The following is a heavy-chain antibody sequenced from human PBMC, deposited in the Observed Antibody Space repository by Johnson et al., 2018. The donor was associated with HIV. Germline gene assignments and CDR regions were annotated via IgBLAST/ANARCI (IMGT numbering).Heavy chain of an antibody. CDR3: ARGQGASKWEPFGGDAFDI. Sequence: VQLVESGGGLVHPGGSLRLSCTASNFSVSMNHMTWVRQAPGKGLECVSVRYRGGIASYAGSVKGRFTTSRDTSKNTLYLQMNSLRAEATAVYYCARGQGASKWEPFGGDAFDIWGQGTLVTVSS. CDR2: RYRGGIA. D-gene: IGHD1-26*01. V-gene: IGHV3-66*02. CDR1: NFSVSMNH. J-gene: IGHJ3*02.